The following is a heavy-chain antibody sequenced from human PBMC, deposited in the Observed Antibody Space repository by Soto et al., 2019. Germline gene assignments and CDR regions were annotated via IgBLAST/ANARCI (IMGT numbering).Heavy chain of an antibody. CDR1: GFTFGDYA. D-gene: IGHD6-13*01. V-gene: IGHV3-49*03. CDR3: TTASLYSSSRYPARSYDYRLDV. J-gene: IGHJ6*02. Sequence: GGSLRLSCTASGFTFGDYAMSWFRQAPGKGLEWVGFIRSKAYGGTTDYAASVNDRFTTSRDQSNSTAYLQKNSLNPEDTAVYSSTTASLYSSSRYPARSYDYRLDVWGQGTTVTVSS. CDR2: IRSKAYGGTT.